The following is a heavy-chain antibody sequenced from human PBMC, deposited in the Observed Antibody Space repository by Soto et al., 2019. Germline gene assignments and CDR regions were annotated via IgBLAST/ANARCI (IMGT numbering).Heavy chain of an antibody. D-gene: IGHD3-3*01. CDR1: GDSVSSVGFH. CDR3: ARAPVGLDTISYFDY. Sequence: PSETLSLTCTVSGDSVSSVGFHWAWLRRPPGKGLEWIGYIYNGGSTYYRPSLESRMQMSLDATRNHYSLGLTSVTAADTAVYFGARAPVGLDTISYFDYWGQGKLVT. V-gene: IGHV4-30-4*01. CDR2: IYNGGST. J-gene: IGHJ4*02.